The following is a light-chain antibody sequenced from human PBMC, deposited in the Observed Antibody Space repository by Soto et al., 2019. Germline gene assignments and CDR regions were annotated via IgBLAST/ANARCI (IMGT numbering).Light chain of an antibody. CDR3: QQYHNWPPIT. CDR1: QSVSNN. CDR2: GTS. Sequence: EIVLTQSPGTLSLSPGERATLSCRASQSVSNNYLAWYQQKPGQAPRLHIYGTSTRATGIPARFSGSGSGTEFTLTISNLQSEDFAVYFCQQYHNWPPITFGQGTRLEIK. V-gene: IGKV3D-15*01. J-gene: IGKJ5*01.